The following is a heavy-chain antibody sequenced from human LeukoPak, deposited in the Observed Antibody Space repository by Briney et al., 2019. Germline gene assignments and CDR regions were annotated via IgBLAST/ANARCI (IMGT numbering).Heavy chain of an antibody. Sequence: GGSLRLSCAASGLTFSSYAMSWVRQAPGKGLEWVSAISGSGGSTYYADSVKGRFTISRDNSKNTVYLQMSSLRVDDTAVYYCARENSDKGDVFDIWGQGTVVTVSS. V-gene: IGHV3-23*01. CDR2: ISGSGGST. J-gene: IGHJ3*02. D-gene: IGHD3-22*01. CDR1: GLTFSSYA. CDR3: ARENSDKGDVFDI.